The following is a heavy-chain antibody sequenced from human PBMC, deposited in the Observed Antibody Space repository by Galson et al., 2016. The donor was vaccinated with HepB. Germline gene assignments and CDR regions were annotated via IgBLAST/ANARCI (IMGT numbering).Heavy chain of an antibody. CDR2: IYHSGTT. Sequence: SETLSLTCAVSGASISSSNWWSWVRQPPGKELEWIGEIYHSGTTNCNPSLKSRLTLSVDKFKNQFSLKLSSVTAADTAVYYCARPKYYYGSGYYFDFWGQGTLVTVSS. D-gene: IGHD3-10*01. V-gene: IGHV4-4*02. J-gene: IGHJ4*02. CDR1: GASISSSNW. CDR3: ARPKYYYGSGYYFDF.